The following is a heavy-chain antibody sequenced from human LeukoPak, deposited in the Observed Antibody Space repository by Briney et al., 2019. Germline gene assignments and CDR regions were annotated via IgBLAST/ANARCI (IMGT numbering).Heavy chain of an antibody. V-gene: IGHV3-7*01. Sequence: QAGGSLRLSCAASGFTFSSYWMSWVRQAPGKGLEWVANIKQDGSEKYYVDSVKGRFTISRDNAKNSLYLQMNRLRVEDTAVYYCARIRFGESYAPKSYYYYYMDVWGIGTTVTISS. CDR2: IKQDGSEK. J-gene: IGHJ6*03. CDR1: GFTFSSYW. CDR3: ARIRFGESYAPKSYYYYYMDV. D-gene: IGHD3-10*01.